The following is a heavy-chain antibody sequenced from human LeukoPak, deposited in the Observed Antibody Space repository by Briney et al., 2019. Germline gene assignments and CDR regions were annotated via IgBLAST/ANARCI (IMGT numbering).Heavy chain of an antibody. D-gene: IGHD3-22*01. CDR1: GFTFSSSG. Sequence: GGSLRLSCAASGFTFSSSGMSWVRQAPGKGLEWVSAISGSGGSTYYADSVKGRFTISRDNSKNTLYLQMNSLRAEDTAVYYCAKSDDSSGYYLTTSFDYWGQGTLVTVSS. CDR3: AKSDDSSGYYLTTSFDY. V-gene: IGHV3-23*01. CDR2: ISGSGGST. J-gene: IGHJ4*02.